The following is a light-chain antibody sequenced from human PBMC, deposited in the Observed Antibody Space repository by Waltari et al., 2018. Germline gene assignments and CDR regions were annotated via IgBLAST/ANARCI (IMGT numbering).Light chain of an antibody. J-gene: IGLJ1*01. CDR3: CSYAGSYTYV. CDR1: SGDVGAYDS. CDR2: DVT. V-gene: IGLV2-11*01. Sequence: QSALTQPRSVSGSPGQSVTVSCSGTSGDVGAYDSVSWYQQYPGKAPKVVIYDVTKRPAGIPDRCSGSKSGNTASLTISGLQADDEADYYCCSYAGSYTYVFGSGTKVTVL.